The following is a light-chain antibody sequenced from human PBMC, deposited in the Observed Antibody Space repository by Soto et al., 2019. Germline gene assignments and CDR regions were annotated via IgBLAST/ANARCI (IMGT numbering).Light chain of an antibody. CDR3: TSYAGSNIWV. J-gene: IGLJ3*02. V-gene: IGLV2-8*01. Sequence: QSALTQPPSASGSPGQSVTISCTGTSSDVGAYNYVSWYQQYPGKAPKLMIYEVSKRPSGVPDRFSGPKSGKTASLTVSGLQPEDAADYYCTSYAGSNIWVFGGGTKLTVL. CDR2: EVS. CDR1: SSDVGAYNY.